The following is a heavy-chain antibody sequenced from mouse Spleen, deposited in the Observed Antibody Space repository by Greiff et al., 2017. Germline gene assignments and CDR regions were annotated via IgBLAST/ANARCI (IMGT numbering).Heavy chain of an antibody. CDR3: TRGLLHAWFAY. CDR2: IDPETGGT. Sequence: QVQLKQSGAELVRPGASVTLSCKASGYTFTDYEMHWVKQTPVHGLEWIGAIDPETGGTAYNQKFKGKAILTADKSSSTAYMELRSLTSEDSAVYYCTRGLLHAWFAYWGQGTLVTVSA. J-gene: IGHJ3*01. D-gene: IGHD2-3*01. CDR1: GYTFTDYE. V-gene: IGHV1-15*01.